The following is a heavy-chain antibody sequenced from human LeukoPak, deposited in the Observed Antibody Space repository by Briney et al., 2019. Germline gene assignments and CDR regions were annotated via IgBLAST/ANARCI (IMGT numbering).Heavy chain of an antibody. D-gene: IGHD6-13*01. CDR1: GGSISSSNW. Sequence: KTSGTLSLTCAVSGGSISSSNWWSWVRPPPGKGLEWIGEIYHSGSTNYNPSLKSLVTISVDKSKNQFSLKLSSVTAADTAVYYCATLKLVHDAFDIWGQGTMVTVSS. V-gene: IGHV4-4*02. J-gene: IGHJ3*02. CDR2: IYHSGST. CDR3: ATLKLVHDAFDI.